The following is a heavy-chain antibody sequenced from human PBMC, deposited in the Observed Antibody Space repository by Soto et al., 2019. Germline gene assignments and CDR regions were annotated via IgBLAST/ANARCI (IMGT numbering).Heavy chain of an antibody. CDR3: AGGGAGSGPFTWELPDH. CDR2: STPFSGDV. CDR1: GNTFTYRY. D-gene: IGHD1-26*01. V-gene: IGHV1-45*02. Sequence: QLQLVQSGAEVKKTGSSVTVSCKALGNTFTYRYLHWVRQAPGQALEWMGWSTPFSGDVHYPQKSQERVTITRDRSINTAYMQMSSLRSEDTAMYFCAGGGAGSGPFTWELPDHWGQGTLVTVSS. J-gene: IGHJ4*02.